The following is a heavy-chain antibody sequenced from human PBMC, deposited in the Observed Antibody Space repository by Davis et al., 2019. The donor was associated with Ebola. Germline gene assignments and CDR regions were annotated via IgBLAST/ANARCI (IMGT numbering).Heavy chain of an antibody. CDR3: AREASIAVAGTESVYYGMDV. Sequence: ASVKVSCKASGYTFTAYYMHWVRQAPGQGLEWMGWINPNSGGTNYAQKFQGRVTMTRDTSISTAYMELSRLRSDDTAVYYCAREASIAVAGTESVYYGMDVWGQGTTVTVSS. CDR2: INPNSGGT. V-gene: IGHV1-2*02. J-gene: IGHJ6*02. D-gene: IGHD6-19*01. CDR1: GYTFTAYY.